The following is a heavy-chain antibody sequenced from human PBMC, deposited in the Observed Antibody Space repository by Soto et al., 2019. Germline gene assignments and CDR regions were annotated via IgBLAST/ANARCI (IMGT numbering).Heavy chain of an antibody. CDR1: GFTFSSYA. V-gene: IGHV3-23*01. CDR2: ISGSGGST. J-gene: IGHJ4*02. D-gene: IGHD3-9*01. CDR3: AKGSLRYFDWLFDY. Sequence: SLRLSCAASGFTFSSYAMSWVRQAPGKGLEWVSAISGSGGSTYYADSVKGRFTISRDNSKNTLYLQMNSLRAEDTVVYYCAKGSLRYFDWLFDYWGQGTLVTVSS.